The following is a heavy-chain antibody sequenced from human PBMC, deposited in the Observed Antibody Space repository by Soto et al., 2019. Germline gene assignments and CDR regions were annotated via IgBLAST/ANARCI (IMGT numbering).Heavy chain of an antibody. CDR1: GYSFTSYW. V-gene: IGHV5-51*01. CDR3: ARGAEGSYYRWFDP. D-gene: IGHD1-26*01. CDR2: IYPGDSDT. J-gene: IGHJ5*02. Sequence: GESLKISCKGSGYSFTSYWIGWVRQLPGKGLEWMGSIYPGDSDTSYSPTFQGQVTISAAKSISTAYLQWTSPKASDTAMYYCARGAEGSYYRWFDPWGQGTLVTVSS.